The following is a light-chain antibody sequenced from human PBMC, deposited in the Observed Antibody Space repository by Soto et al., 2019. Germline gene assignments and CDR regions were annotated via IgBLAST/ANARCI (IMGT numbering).Light chain of an antibody. J-gene: IGKJ4*01. V-gene: IGKV1-5*03. CDR1: QSLNSE. CDR2: QAS. Sequence: DIQMTQSPSTLYASVGDKVTITCRASQSLNSELAWYQQKPGKAPKLLIYQASSLKGGVPSRFTGTGSGTEFTLTISSLQPDDSATYYCQQYNAYSLTFGGGTKVEIK. CDR3: QQYNAYSLT.